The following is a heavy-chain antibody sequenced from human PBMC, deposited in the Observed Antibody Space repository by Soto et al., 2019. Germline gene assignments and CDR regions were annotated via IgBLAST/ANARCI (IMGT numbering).Heavy chain of an antibody. J-gene: IGHJ4*02. CDR3: ATLYMVRGVRTFDY. CDR2: IYYTGST. D-gene: IGHD3-10*01. CDR1: GGSISSDGYY. V-gene: IGHV4-31*03. Sequence: QVQLQESGPGLVKPSQTLSLTCTVSGGSISSDGYYWSWIRQHPGKGLEWIGYIYYTGSTYYNPSLKSRVTISVDTSKNQFSLKLSSVTAADTAVYYCATLYMVRGVRTFDYWGQGTLVTVSS.